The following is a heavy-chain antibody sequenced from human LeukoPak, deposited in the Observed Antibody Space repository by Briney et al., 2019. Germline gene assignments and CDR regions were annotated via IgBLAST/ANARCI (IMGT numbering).Heavy chain of an antibody. J-gene: IGHJ3*02. Sequence: ASVKVSCKASGGTFSSYAISWVRQAPGQGLEWMGGIIPIFGTANYAQKFQGRVTMTRDMSTSTVYMELSSLRSEDTAVYYCAREGAYIAARAFGIWGQGTMVTVSS. D-gene: IGHD6-25*01. V-gene: IGHV1-69*05. CDR2: IIPIFGTA. CDR1: GGTFSSYA. CDR3: AREGAYIAARAFGI.